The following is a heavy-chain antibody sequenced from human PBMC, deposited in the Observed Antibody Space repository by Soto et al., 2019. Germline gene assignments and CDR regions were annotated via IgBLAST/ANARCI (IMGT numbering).Heavy chain of an antibody. Sequence: ASVKVSCKASGYTFLNHDINCVRQAPGQGLEWMGWMVPDSGRTGYAKKYQGRVTMTRNTSTSTAYMELNSLTNEDTAVYYCARGDQFGFGVDYWVQGTPVTAPQ. CDR2: MVPDSGRT. D-gene: IGHD3-10*01. V-gene: IGHV1-8*01. J-gene: IGHJ4*02. CDR1: GYTFLNHD. CDR3: ARGDQFGFGVDY.